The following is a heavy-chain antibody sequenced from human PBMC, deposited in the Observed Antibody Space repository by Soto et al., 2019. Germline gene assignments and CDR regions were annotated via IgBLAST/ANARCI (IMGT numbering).Heavy chain of an antibody. J-gene: IGHJ4*02. CDR2: ISYDGSNK. Sequence: GSLRLSCAASGFTFSSYGMDWVRQAPGKGLEWVAVISYDGSNKYYADSVKGRFTISRGNSKNTLYLQMNSLRAEDTAVYYCAKELYDSSGPQYWGQRNLVGVSS. D-gene: IGHD3-22*01. CDR3: AKELYDSSGPQY. CDR1: GFTFSSYG. V-gene: IGHV3-30*18.